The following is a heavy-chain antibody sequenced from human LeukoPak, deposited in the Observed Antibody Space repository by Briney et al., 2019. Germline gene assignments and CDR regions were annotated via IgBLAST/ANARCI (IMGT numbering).Heavy chain of an antibody. D-gene: IGHD5-12*01. J-gene: IGHJ4*02. CDR2: IYFSGST. V-gene: IGHV4-30-4*01. CDR3: ARDRNSGYEFDY. CDR1: GVSIRNGNYY. Sequence: SETLSLTCTVSGVSIRNGNYYWSWFRQPPGKGLGGIGNIYFSGSTDYNPSLRSRVSISVDMSKNQFSLNLNSVTAADTAVYYCARDRNSGYEFDYWGQGTLVTVSS.